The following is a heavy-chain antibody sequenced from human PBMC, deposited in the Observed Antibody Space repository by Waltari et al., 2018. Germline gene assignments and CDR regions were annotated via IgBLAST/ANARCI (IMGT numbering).Heavy chain of an antibody. J-gene: IGHJ4*02. V-gene: IGHV3-11*04. CDR2: ISSSVSPI. CDR1: GFTFSDYY. CDR3: AKDGMTGTIDY. Sequence: QVQLVESGGGLVKPGGSLRLSCASSGFTFSDYYMSWIRQAPGKGLEWVSYISSSVSPIFYADSVKGRFTISRDNAKNSLYLQMNSLRAEDTAVYYCAKDGMTGTIDYWGQGILVTVSS. D-gene: IGHD1-7*01.